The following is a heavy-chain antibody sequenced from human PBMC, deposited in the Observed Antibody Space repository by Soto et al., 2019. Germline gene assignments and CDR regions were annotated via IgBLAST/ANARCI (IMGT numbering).Heavy chain of an antibody. CDR2: IIPIFGTA. D-gene: IGHD7-27*01. J-gene: IGHJ6*02. CDR3: ASQLTGDYYFYGMDL. CDR1: GGTFSSYA. Sequence: QVQLVQSGAEVKKPGSSVKVSCKASGGTFSSYAISWVRQAPGQGLEWMGGIIPIFGTADYAQKFQGRVTITADEPTSTAYMELSSMRSENTAVYYCASQLTGDYYFYGMDLWSQGSTVTVSS. V-gene: IGHV1-69*12.